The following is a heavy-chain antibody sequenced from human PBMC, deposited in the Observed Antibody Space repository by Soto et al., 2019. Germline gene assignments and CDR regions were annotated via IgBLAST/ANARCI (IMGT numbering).Heavy chain of an antibody. J-gene: IGHJ3*02. CDR2: ISYDGSNK. CDR1: GFTFSSYG. Sequence: PGGSLRLSCAASGFTFSSYGMHWFRQAPGKGLEWVAVISYDGSNKYYAESVKGRFTISRDNSKKTLYLQMNSLRAEDKGVYYCANDHEHDAFDIWGQGTMVTVSS. CDR3: ANDHEHDAFDI. V-gene: IGHV3-30*18.